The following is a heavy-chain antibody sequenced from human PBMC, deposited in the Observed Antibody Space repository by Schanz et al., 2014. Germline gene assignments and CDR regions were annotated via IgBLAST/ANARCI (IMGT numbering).Heavy chain of an antibody. D-gene: IGHD4-17*01. J-gene: IGHJ3*02. V-gene: IGHV4-31*03. CDR2: ISYSGST. CDR1: GGSVSSGGDY. Sequence: QVQLQESGPGLVKPSQTLSLTCTVSGGSVSSGGDYWSWIRQHPGKGLEWIGFISYSGSTYYNPSLKRRVTIAVDTTKNQFALNLSSATAADTAVYYCARDRGHGDLPGDIWGQGTMVTVSS. CDR3: ARDRGHGDLPGDI.